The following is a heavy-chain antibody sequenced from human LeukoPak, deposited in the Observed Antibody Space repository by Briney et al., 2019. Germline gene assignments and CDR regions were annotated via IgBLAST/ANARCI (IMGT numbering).Heavy chain of an antibody. CDR1: GGSFSGYY. Sequence: SVTLSLTCAVYGGSFSGYYWSWIRQPPGKGLEWIGEINHSGSTNYNPSLKSRVTISVDTSKNQFSLKLSSVTAADTAVYYCARGRYFDGMDVWGQGTTVTVSS. J-gene: IGHJ6*02. D-gene: IGHD3-9*01. CDR3: ARGRYFDGMDV. V-gene: IGHV4-34*01. CDR2: INHSGST.